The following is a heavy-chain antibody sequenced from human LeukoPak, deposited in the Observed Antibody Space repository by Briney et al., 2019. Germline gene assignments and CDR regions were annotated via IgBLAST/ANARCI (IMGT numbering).Heavy chain of an antibody. CDR1: GFTFSSYW. CDR2: ISSSGSTI. D-gene: IGHD4-11*01. V-gene: IGHV3-48*04. CDR3: ARYDYSNYDDWFDP. J-gene: IGHJ5*02. Sequence: PGGSLRLSCAASGFTFSSYWMNWVRQAPGKGLEWVSYISSSGSTIYYADSVKGRFTISRDNAKNSLYLQMNSLRAEDTAVYYCARYDYSNYDDWFDPWGQGTLVTVSS.